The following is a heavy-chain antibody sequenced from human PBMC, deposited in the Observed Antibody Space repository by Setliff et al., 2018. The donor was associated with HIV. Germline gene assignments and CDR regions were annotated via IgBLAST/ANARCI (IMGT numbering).Heavy chain of an antibody. J-gene: IGHJ4*02. V-gene: IGHV1-69*13. CDR2: IIPMFGTA. CDR3: ARGTYDSDY. CDR1: GYTFTSYY. D-gene: IGHD3-22*01. Sequence: SVKVSCKASGYTFTSYYMHWVRQAPGHGLEWMGGIIPMFGTADYAQKFQGSVTIIADESTSTAYMDLGSLRSDDTAVYYCARGTYDSDYWGQGTLVTVSS.